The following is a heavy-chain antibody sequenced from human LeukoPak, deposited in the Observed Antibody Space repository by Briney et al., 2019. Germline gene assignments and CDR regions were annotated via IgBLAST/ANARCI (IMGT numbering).Heavy chain of an antibody. D-gene: IGHD3-10*01. J-gene: IGHJ3*02. CDR3: ARAPVGSGAFDI. Sequence: ASVKVSCKASGGTFSSYAISWVRQAPGQGLEWMGGIIPIFGTANYAQKFQGRVTITADESTSTAYMELSSLGSEDTAVYYCARAPVGSGAFDIWGQGTMVTVSS. CDR1: GGTFSSYA. CDR2: IIPIFGTA. V-gene: IGHV1-69*13.